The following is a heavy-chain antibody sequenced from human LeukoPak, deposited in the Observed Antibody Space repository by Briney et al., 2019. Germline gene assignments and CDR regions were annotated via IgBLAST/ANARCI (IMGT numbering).Heavy chain of an antibody. Sequence: GGSLRLSCAASGFTFSSYGMHWVRQAPGKGLEYVSVISGNGGSIYYADSVKGRFIISRDNSKNTVHLQMNSLRAEDTAMYYCVKEGHLERPGYFDYWGQGTLVTVSS. CDR2: ISGNGGSI. CDR1: GFTFSSYG. V-gene: IGHV3-64D*06. J-gene: IGHJ4*02. CDR3: VKEGHLERPGYFDY. D-gene: IGHD1-1*01.